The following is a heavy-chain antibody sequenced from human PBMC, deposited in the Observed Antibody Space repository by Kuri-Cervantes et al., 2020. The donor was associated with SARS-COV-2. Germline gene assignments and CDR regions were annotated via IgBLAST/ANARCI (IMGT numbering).Heavy chain of an antibody. CDR3: ERVVRGFSVLCFDP. V-gene: IGHV3-7*01. CDR1: GFTFSSYW. Sequence: GEYLNISCAASGFTFSSYWLSWVRQAPGKGLDWAANKKQDGSEKYYVDSGKGRFTISRDNAKNLLYLQMNSLSAADTSVYYCERVVRGFSVLCFDPWGQGTLVTVSS. J-gene: IGHJ5*02. CDR2: KKQDGSEK. D-gene: IGHD3-10*01.